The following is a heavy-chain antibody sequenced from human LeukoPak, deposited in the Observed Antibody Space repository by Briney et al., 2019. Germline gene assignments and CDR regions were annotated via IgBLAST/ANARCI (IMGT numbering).Heavy chain of an antibody. CDR2: ISGSGGST. CDR3: AKDYSSGWSRIYYFDH. J-gene: IGHJ4*02. CDR1: GFSFTSYA. Sequence: GGSLRLSCAASGFSFTSYAMSWVRQTPGKGLEWVSGISGSGGSTYYADSVKGRFTISRDNSKNTLYLQMNSLRAGDTAVYYCAKDYSSGWSRIYYFDHWGQGTLVTVSS. D-gene: IGHD6-19*01. V-gene: IGHV3-23*01.